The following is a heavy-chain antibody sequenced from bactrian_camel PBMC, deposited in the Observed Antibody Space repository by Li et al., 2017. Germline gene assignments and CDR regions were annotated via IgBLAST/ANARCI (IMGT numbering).Heavy chain of an antibody. Sequence: VQLVESGGGSVQAGGSLRLSCKASRYGISTMCISWFRQAPGKEREGIAHFYTGSGTTDYPDSVKARFTISGDNAKTTVYLQMDSLKPNDSAVYYCAAEILRCSVGTWDLRRGTDYWGQGTQVTVS. J-gene: IGHJ4*01. CDR3: AAEILRCSVGTWDLRRGTDY. CDR1: RYGISTMC. V-gene: IGHV3S40*01. CDR2: FYTGSGTT. D-gene: IGHD2*01.